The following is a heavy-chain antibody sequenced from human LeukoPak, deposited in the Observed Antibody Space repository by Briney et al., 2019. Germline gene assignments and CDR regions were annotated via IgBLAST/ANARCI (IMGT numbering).Heavy chain of an antibody. J-gene: IGHJ6*03. Sequence: GGSLRLSCAASGFTFSSYGMYWVRQAPGKGLEWVAVIWYDGGNKYYADSVKGRFTISRDNSKNTLYLQMNSLRVEDTAVYYCARDGGYYTTAYYMDVWGKGTTVTVSS. D-gene: IGHD3-3*01. CDR3: ARDGGYYTTAYYMDV. CDR2: IWYDGGNK. V-gene: IGHV3-33*01. CDR1: GFTFSSYG.